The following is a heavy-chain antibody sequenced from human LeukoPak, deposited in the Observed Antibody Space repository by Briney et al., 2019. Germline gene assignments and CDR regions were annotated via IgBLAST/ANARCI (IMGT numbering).Heavy chain of an antibody. Sequence: SETLSLTCAVYGGSFSGYYWSWIRQPPGKGLEWIGEINHSGSTNYNPSLKSRVTISVDTSKNQFSLKLSSVTAADTAVYYCAAGGYXYXWGXYRPKAPFDYWGQGTLVTVSS. CDR1: GGSFSGYY. J-gene: IGHJ4*02. D-gene: IGHD3-16*02. V-gene: IGHV4-34*01. CDR2: INHSGST. CDR3: AAGGYXYXWGXYRPKAPFDY.